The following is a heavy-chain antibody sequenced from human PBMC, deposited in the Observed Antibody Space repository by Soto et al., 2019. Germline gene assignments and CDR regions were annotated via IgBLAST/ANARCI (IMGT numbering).Heavy chain of an antibody. CDR3: ARDRRVRGSPFDY. Sequence: GGSLRLSCAASGFTFSSYAMHWVRQAPGKGLEWVAVISYDGSNKYYADSVKGRFTISRDNSKNTLYLQMNSLRAEDTAVYYCARDRRVRGSPFDYWGQGTLVTVSS. J-gene: IGHJ4*02. CDR2: ISYDGSNK. CDR1: GFTFSSYA. V-gene: IGHV3-30-3*01. D-gene: IGHD1-26*01.